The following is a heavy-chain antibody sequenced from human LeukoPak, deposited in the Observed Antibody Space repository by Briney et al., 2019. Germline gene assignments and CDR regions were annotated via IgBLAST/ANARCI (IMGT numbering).Heavy chain of an antibody. Sequence: GGSLRLSCAASEFTFSSYWMSWVRQAPGKGLEWVANINEDGSVKNYVDSVKGRFTISRDNAKNSLFLQMSSLRGEDTALYYCATEHWGPNSWGQGTLVTVSS. V-gene: IGHV3-7*01. CDR2: INEDGSVK. CDR3: ATEHWGPNS. J-gene: IGHJ4*02. CDR1: EFTFSSYW. D-gene: IGHD3-16*01.